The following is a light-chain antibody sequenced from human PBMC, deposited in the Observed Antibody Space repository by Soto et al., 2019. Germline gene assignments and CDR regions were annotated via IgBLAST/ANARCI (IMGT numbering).Light chain of an antibody. J-gene: IGKJ1*01. CDR2: AAS. Sequence: DIPMTQSPSTLSASVGDRVTITCRASQSISSWLAWYQPKPGKAPRLLIYAASSLKSGVPSRFSGSRSGTEFTRTISSLQPTDFATYYCQEYNSYSWTFGQGKKVDIK. CDR1: QSISSW. V-gene: IGKV1-5*01. CDR3: QEYNSYSWT.